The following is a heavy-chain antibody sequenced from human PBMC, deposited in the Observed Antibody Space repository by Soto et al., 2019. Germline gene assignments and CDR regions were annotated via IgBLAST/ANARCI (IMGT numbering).Heavy chain of an antibody. V-gene: IGHV1-18*04. CDR1: GYTFSSYG. D-gene: IGHD6-13*01. CDR2: ISAYNGNT. CDR3: ASGAAAGTSKH. J-gene: IGHJ1*01. Sequence: ASVKVSCKASGYTFSSYGISWVRQAPGQGLEWMGWISAYNGNTNYAQKLQGRVTMTTDASTSTAYMELRSLRSDDSAAYYCASGAAAGTSKHWGQGTLVTVSS.